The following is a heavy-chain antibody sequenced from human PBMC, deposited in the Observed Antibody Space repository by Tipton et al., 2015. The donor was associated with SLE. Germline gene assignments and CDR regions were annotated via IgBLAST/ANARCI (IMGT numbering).Heavy chain of an antibody. CDR1: GFTFNSYA. CDR2: ISASGGST. CDR3: ATTVYGSGNLPGDY. J-gene: IGHJ4*02. D-gene: IGHD3-10*01. Sequence: GSLRLSCAASGFTFNSYAMSWVRQAPGKGLEWVSLISASGGSTYYAGSVKGRFTISRDNSKNTLYLQMNSLRAEGTALYYCATTVYGSGNLPGDYWGQGTLVTVSS. V-gene: IGHV3-23*01.